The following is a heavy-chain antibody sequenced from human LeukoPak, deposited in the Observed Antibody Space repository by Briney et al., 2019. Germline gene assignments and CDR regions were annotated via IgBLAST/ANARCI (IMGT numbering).Heavy chain of an antibody. V-gene: IGHV3-21*01. J-gene: IGHJ4*02. CDR2: ISSSSSYI. D-gene: IGHD3-22*01. CDR3: ASTARGYYDSSGPAPY. CDR1: GFTFSSYS. Sequence: GGSLRLSCAASGFTFSSYSMNWVRQAPGKGLEWVSSISSSSSYIYYADSVKGRFTISRDNAKNSLYLQMNSLRAEDTAVYYCASTARGYYDSSGPAPYWGQGTLVTVSS.